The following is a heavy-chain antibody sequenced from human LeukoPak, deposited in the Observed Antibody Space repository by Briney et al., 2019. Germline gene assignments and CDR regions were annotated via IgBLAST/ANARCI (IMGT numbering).Heavy chain of an antibody. Sequence: SQTLSLTCTVSGGSISSGGYYWSWVRQHPGKGLEWIGNIYYSGSTYYNPSLKSRVTISVDTSKNQFSLKVSSVTAAGTAVYYCARVHWNVRSFDYWGQGTLVTVSS. J-gene: IGHJ4*02. CDR1: GGSISSGGYY. V-gene: IGHV4-31*03. CDR2: IYYSGST. D-gene: IGHD1-1*01. CDR3: ARVHWNVRSFDY.